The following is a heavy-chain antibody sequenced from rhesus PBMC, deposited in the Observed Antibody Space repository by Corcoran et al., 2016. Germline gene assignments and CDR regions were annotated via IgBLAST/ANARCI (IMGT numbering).Heavy chain of an antibody. Sequence: QLQLQESGPGLVKPSETLSVTCAVSGGSISSSYWSWIRRAPGKGLEGIGYIYGSGSSTNYNPSLKSRVTLSVDTSKNQLSLKLSSVTAADTAVYYCARTGSWNAPNYWGQGVLVTVSS. CDR2: IYGSGSST. CDR1: GGSISSSY. D-gene: IGHD6-25*01. CDR3: ARTGSWNAPNY. V-gene: IGHV4-169*01. J-gene: IGHJ4*01.